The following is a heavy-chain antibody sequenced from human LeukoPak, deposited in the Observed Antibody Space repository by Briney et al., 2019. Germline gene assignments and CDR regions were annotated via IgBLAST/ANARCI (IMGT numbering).Heavy chain of an antibody. D-gene: IGHD3-10*01. V-gene: IGHV3-7*01. CDR3: ARGGQAGTGDL. CDR1: GFTFSSYE. J-gene: IGHJ5*02. CDR2: IKQDGSET. Sequence: GGSLRLSCAASGFTFSSYEMNWVRQAPGKGLEWVANIKQDGSETYHVDSVKGRFTISRDNAKDSLYLEMNSLRAEDTAVYYCARGGQAGTGDLWGQGTLVTVSS.